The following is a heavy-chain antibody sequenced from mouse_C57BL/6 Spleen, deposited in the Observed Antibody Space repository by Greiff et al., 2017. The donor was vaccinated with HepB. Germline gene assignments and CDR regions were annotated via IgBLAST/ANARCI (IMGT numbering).Heavy chain of an antibody. CDR3: ARRRFAY. V-gene: IGHV1-59*01. J-gene: IGHJ3*01. CDR1: GYTFTSYW. CDR2: IDPSDSYT. Sequence: QVQLQQPGAELVRPGTSVKLSCKASGYTFTSYWMHWVKQRPGQGLEWIGVIDPSDSYTNYNQKFKGKATLTVDTSSSTAYMQLSSLTSEDSAVYYCARRRFAYGGQGTLVTVSA.